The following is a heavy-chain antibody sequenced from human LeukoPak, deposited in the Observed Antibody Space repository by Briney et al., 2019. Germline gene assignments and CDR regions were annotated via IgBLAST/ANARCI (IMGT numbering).Heavy chain of an antibody. CDR2: IYYSGST. CDR1: GGSISSGSYY. D-gene: IGHD5-18*01. J-gene: IGHJ3*02. Sequence: SETLSLTCTVSGGSISSGSYYWSWIRQPAGKGLEWFGYIYYSGSTNYNPSLKSRVTISLDTSRTQFSLKLSSVTAADTAVYFCARSAYKYGADALDIWGQGTMVTVSS. CDR3: ARSAYKYGADALDI. V-gene: IGHV4-61*10.